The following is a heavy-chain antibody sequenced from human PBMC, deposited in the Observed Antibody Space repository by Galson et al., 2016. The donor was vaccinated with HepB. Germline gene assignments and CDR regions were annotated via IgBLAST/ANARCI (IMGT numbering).Heavy chain of an antibody. CDR1: VLTFSSLG. V-gene: IGHV3-23*01. CDR2: SGVGT. CDR3: ATYRGYDKGYGAFFDS. Sequence: SLRLSCAASVLTFSSLGMSWVRQAPGKGLEWVSASGVGTYYADSVKGRFTISRDSPKNTLYLQMNSLRVDDTAVYYCATYRGYDKGYGAFFDSWGQGTLVTVSS. J-gene: IGHJ4*02. D-gene: IGHD5-18*01.